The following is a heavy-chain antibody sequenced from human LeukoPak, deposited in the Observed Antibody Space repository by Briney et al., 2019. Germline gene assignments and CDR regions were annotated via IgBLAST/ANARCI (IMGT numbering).Heavy chain of an antibody. J-gene: IGHJ4*02. CDR3: AKGEIVPGRRYFDY. Sequence: GGSLRLSCAASGFTFSSYAMSWVRQAPGKGLEWVSAISGSGGSTYYADSVKGRFTISRDNSKNTLYLQMNSLRDEDTAVYYCAKGEIVPGRRYFDYWGQGTLVTVSS. D-gene: IGHD2-2*01. CDR1: GFTFSSYA. CDR2: ISGSGGST. V-gene: IGHV3-23*01.